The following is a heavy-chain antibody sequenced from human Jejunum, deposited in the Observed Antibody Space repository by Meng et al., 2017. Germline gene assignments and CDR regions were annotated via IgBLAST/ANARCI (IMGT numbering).Heavy chain of an antibody. Sequence: EVQLVESGGGLVQPGGSLRLSCAASGFTFSSFGMDWVRQAPGKGLEWVSAISDGGSRTYHADSVKGRFTISRDNSKNTLYLQMDSLRAEDTAIYYCAKELASSRPFDYWGQGTLVTVSS. CDR3: AKELASSRPFDY. CDR2: ISDGGSRT. CDR1: GFTFSSFG. D-gene: IGHD3-3*02. J-gene: IGHJ4*02. V-gene: IGHV3-23*04.